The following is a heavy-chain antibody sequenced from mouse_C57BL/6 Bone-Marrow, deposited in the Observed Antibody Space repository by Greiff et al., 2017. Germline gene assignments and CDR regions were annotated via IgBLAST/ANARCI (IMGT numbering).Heavy chain of an antibody. V-gene: IGHV1-72*01. CDR2: IDPNSGGT. CDR3: ARLGGGSYYAMDY. CDR1: GYTFTSYW. Sequence: QVQLQQPGAELVKPGASVKLSCKASGYTFTSYWMHWVKQRPGRGFEWIGRIDPNSGGTKYNEKFKSKATLTVDKPSSTASMQLSSLTSEDSAVYYCARLGGGSYYAMDYWGQGTSVTVSS. J-gene: IGHJ4*01. D-gene: IGHD4-1*01.